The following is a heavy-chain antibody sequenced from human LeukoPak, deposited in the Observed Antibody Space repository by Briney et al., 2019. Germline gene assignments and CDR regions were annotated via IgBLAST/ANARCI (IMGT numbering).Heavy chain of an antibody. CDR2: MSPNSGNT. CDR3: ARGGPRGDSCDY. Sequence: GASVKVSCKASGYTFTSYDINWVRQATGQGLEWMGWMSPNSGNTGYAQKFQGRVTMTRNTSISTAYMELSSPRSEDTAVYYCARGGPRGDSCDYWGQGTLVTVSS. D-gene: IGHD2-15*01. V-gene: IGHV1-8*01. CDR1: GYTFTSYD. J-gene: IGHJ4*02.